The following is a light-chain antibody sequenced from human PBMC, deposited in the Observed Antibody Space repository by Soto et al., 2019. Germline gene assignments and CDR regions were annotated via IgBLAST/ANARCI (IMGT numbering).Light chain of an antibody. CDR3: QQYGSSFFT. CDR1: QSVSSSY. J-gene: IGKJ3*01. CDR2: GAS. Sequence: EIVLTQSPGTLSLSPGERATLSCRASQSVSSSYLAWYQQKPGQAPRLLIYGASSRATGIPDRFSGSGSGTGFTLTISRLEPEDFAVYYCQQYGSSFFTFGPGTKVDIK. V-gene: IGKV3-20*01.